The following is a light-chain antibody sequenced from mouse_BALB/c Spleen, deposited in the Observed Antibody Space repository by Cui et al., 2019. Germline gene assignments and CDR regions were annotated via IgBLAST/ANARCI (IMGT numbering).Light chain of an antibody. J-gene: IGKJ4*01. Sequence: DIVMTQSQKFMSTSVVDRVSVTCKASQNVGTNVAWYQQKPGQSPKALIYSASYRYSGVPDRFTGSGSGTDFTLTISNVQSEDLAEYFCQQYNSYPFTFGSGTKLEIK. CDR1: QNVGTN. CDR2: SAS. CDR3: QQYNSYPFT. V-gene: IGKV6-15*01.